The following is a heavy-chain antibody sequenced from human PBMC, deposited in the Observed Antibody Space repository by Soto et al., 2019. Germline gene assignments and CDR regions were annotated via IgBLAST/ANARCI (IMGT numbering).Heavy chain of an antibody. D-gene: IGHD3-10*01. J-gene: IGHJ3*02. V-gene: IGHV1-18*03. Sequence: ASVKVSCKASGFTFSSSAVQWVRQARGQGLEWMGWISACSGNTNYAQKLQGRVTITTDTSTSTAYMELRSLRSDDMAVYYCARVRTWAGTDAFDIWGQGTMVTVSS. CDR3: ARVRTWAGTDAFDI. CDR1: GFTFSSSA. CDR2: ISACSGNT.